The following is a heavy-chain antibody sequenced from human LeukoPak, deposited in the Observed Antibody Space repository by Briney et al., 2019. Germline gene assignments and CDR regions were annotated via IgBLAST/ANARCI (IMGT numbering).Heavy chain of an antibody. D-gene: IGHD4-17*01. J-gene: IGHJ4*02. Sequence: SETLSLTCTVSGGSISSYYWSWIRQPPGKGLEWIGYIYYSGSTNYNPSLKSRVTISVDTSKNQFSLNLSSVTAADTAVYYCTRRTTVTTLDYWGQGTLVTVSS. CDR1: GGSISSYY. CDR3: TRRTTVTTLDY. CDR2: IYYSGST. V-gene: IGHV4-59*01.